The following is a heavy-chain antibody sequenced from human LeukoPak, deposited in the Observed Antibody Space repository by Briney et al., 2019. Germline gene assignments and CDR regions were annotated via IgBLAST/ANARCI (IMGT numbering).Heavy chain of an antibody. J-gene: IGHJ4*02. CDR1: GGTFSSYA. D-gene: IGHD1-7*01. V-gene: IGHV1-69*05. Sequence: GSSVKVSCEASGGTFSSYAISWVRQAPGQGLEWMGGIIPIFGTANYAQKFQGRVTITTDESTSTAYMELSSLRSEDTAVYYCARGRAMTGTTSGYYFDYWGQGTLVTVSS. CDR2: IIPIFGTA. CDR3: ARGRAMTGTTSGYYFDY.